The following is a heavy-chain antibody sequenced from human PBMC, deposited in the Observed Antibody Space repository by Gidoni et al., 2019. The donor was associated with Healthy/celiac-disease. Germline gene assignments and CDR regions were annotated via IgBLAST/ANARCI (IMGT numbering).Heavy chain of an antibody. D-gene: IGHD6-19*01. Sequence: QVQLVQSGAEVKKPGASVKVSCKASGYTFTGYYMHWVRQAPGQGLEWMGWINPNSGGTNYAQKFQGWVTMTRDTSSSTAYMELSRLRSDDTAVYYCARGPSIAVAGTVFDYWGQGTLVTVSS. CDR1: GYTFTGYY. J-gene: IGHJ4*02. V-gene: IGHV1-2*04. CDR3: ARGPSIAVAGTVFDY. CDR2: INPNSGGT.